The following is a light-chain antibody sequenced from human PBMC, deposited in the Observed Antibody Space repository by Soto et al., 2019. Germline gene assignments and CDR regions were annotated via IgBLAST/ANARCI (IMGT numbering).Light chain of an antibody. CDR3: SAYTVSRTYV. Sequence: QYALTQPASVSGSPGQSITISCTGTSSDVGAYNFVSWHQQHPGKAPKLMIYNVYDRPSGISYRFSGSKSGNTASLTISGLQGEDEADYYCSAYTVSRTYVFGTGTKVTI. CDR1: SSDVGAYNF. J-gene: IGLJ1*01. V-gene: IGLV2-14*03. CDR2: NVY.